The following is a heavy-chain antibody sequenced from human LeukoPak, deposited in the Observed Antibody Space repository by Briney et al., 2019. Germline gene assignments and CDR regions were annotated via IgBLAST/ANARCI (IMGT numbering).Heavy chain of an antibody. D-gene: IGHD4/OR15-4a*01. V-gene: IGHV3-20*04. CDR2: ITWDDGST. Sequence: GGSLRLSCEASGFTFDDYAMSWVRQAPGKGLEWVAGITWDDGSTGYADSVKGRFTISRDNAKNSLYLQMNSLRAEDTAVYYCASTLKRDYWGQGTLVTVSS. J-gene: IGHJ4*02. CDR3: ASTLKRDY. CDR1: GFTFDDYA.